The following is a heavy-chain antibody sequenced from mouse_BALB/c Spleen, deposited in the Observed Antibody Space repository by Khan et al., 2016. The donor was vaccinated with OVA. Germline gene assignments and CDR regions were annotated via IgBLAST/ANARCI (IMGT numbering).Heavy chain of an antibody. CDR1: GYTFINYW. J-gene: IGHJ2*01. D-gene: IGHD1-1*01. CDR2: IIPTTGYT. CDR3: ARRGLRWDFDY. V-gene: IGHV1-7*01. Sequence: VQLQESGAELAKPGASVTMSCKASGYTFINYWMNWVKQRPGQGLEWIGYIIPTTGYTEYNLKFKDKATLTADKSSSTAHMQLSSLTSEDSAVYYCARRGLRWDFDYWGQGTTVTVSS.